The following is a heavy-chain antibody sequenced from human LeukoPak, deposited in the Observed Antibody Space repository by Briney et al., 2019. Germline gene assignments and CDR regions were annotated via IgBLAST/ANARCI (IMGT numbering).Heavy chain of an antibody. J-gene: IGHJ3*02. V-gene: IGHV3-23*01. CDR3: AKDLDSSGYYVI. D-gene: IGHD3-22*01. CDR2: ISGSGGST. Sequence: PGGSLRLSCVGSGLNLRDHAMSWVRQAPGKGLEWVSAISGSGGSTYYADSVKGRFTISRDNSKNTLYLQMNSLRAEDTAVYYCAKDLDSSGYYVIWGQGTMVTVSS. CDR1: GLNLRDHA.